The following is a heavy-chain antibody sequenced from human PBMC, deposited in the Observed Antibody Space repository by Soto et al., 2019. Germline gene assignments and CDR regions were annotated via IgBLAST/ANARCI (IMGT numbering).Heavy chain of an antibody. CDR1: GFTFSSYW. J-gene: IGHJ4*02. V-gene: IGHV3-74*01. CDR2: INNDGSST. D-gene: IGHD1-20*01. Sequence: PGGSLRLSCAASGFTFSSYWMNWVRHAPGKGLVWVSRINNDGSSTYYADSVKGRFTISRDNAKNTLYLQMDSLRVEDTAVYYCVRFYNPMVYWGQGTLVTVSS. CDR3: VRFYNPMVY.